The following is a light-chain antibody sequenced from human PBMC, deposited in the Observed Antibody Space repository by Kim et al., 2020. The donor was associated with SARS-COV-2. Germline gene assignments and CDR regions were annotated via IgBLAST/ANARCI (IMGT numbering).Light chain of an antibody. Sequence: QSVLTQPPSVSGTPGQRVTLSCSGSSSNIGSNYVYWYQQLPGSAPKLLISHDDQRPSGVPDRFSGSKSGTSASLAITGLRSVDEADYSCSVWDDSLSGWLFGGGTKVTVL. CDR3: SVWDDSLSGWL. V-gene: IGLV1-47*02. J-gene: IGLJ3*02. CDR2: HDD. CDR1: SSNIGSNY.